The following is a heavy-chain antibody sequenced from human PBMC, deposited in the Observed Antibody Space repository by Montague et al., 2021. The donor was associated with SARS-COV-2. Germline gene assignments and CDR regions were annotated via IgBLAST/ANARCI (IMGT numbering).Heavy chain of an antibody. CDR2: IDWXXXK. CDR1: GFSLSTSGMC. V-gene: IGHV2-70*01. J-gene: IGHJ3*02. Sequence: PALVKPTQTLTLTCTFSGFSLSTSGMCVSWIRQPPGKALEWLALIDWXXXKYYSTSLKTRLTISKDTSKNQVVLTMTNMDPVDTATYYCARIRSNDSSGTEEAFDIWGQGTMVTVSS. CDR3: ARIRSNDSSGTEEAFDI. D-gene: IGHD3-22*01.